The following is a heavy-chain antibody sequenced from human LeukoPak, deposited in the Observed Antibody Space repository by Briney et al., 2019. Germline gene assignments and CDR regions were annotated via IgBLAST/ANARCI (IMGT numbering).Heavy chain of an antibody. CDR2: INHSGST. V-gene: IGHV4-34*01. D-gene: IGHD4-17*01. CDR3: ARMGNPATVTADY. Sequence: PSETLSLTCAVYGGSFSGYYWSWIRQPPGKGLEWIGEINHSGSTNYNPSLKSRVTISVDTSKNQFSLKMNSVTAADTAVYYCARMGNPATVTADYWGQGTLVTVSS. J-gene: IGHJ4*02. CDR1: GGSFSGYY.